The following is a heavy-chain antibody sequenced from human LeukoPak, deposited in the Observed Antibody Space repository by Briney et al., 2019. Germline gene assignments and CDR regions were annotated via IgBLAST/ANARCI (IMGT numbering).Heavy chain of an antibody. CDR3: ARSGGATVTTVNWYFDL. CDR1: GFTFDDYA. Sequence: PGESLRLSCAASGFTFDDYAMHWVRQAPGKGLEWVSGISWNSGSIGYADSVKGRFTISRDNAKNSLYLQMNSLRAEDTALYYCARSGGATVTTVNWYFDLWGRGTLVTVSS. D-gene: IGHD4-17*01. J-gene: IGHJ2*01. CDR2: ISWNSGSI. V-gene: IGHV3-9*01.